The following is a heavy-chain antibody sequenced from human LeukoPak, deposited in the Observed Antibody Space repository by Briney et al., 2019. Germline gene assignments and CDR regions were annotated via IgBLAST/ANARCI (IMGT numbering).Heavy chain of an antibody. CDR2: ISAYNGNT. V-gene: IGHV1-18*01. CDR1: GYTFTSYG. J-gene: IGHJ4*02. D-gene: IGHD2-2*01. CDR3: ARESDADYCSSTSCYHAYYFDY. Sequence: ASVKVSCKASGYTFTSYGISWVRQAPGQGLEWMGWISAYNGNTNYAQKLQGRVTMTTDTSTSTAYMELRSLRSDDTAVYYCARESDADYCSSTSCYHAYYFDYWGQGTLVTVSS.